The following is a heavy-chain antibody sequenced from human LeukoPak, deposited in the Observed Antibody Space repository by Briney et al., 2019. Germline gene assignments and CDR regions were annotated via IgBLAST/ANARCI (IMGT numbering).Heavy chain of an antibody. CDR2: INPSGGNT. D-gene: IGHD2-2*01. J-gene: IGHJ4*02. CDR3: ARDPKVYCSSTSCYLDY. V-gene: IGHV1-46*01. CDR1: GYIFTSYY. Sequence: GASVKVSCKASGYIFTSYYIHWVRQAPGQGLEWMGIINPSGGNTNYPQKFQGRVTMTRDTSTSTVYMELSSLRSEDTAVYYCARDPKVYCSSTSCYLDYWGQGTLVTVSS.